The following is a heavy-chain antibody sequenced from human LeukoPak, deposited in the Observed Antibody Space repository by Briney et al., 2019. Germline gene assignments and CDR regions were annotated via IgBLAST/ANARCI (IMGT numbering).Heavy chain of an antibody. CDR2: MNPNSGNT. D-gene: IGHD3-10*01. V-gene: IGHV1-8*02. J-gene: IGHJ3*02. CDR1: GGTFSSYD. Sequence: ASVKVSCKASGGTFSSYDINWVRQATGQGLEWMGWMNPNSGNTGYAQKFQGRVTMTRNTSISTAYMELSSLRSEDTAVYYCARDGFPEFYYYGSGSPDGAFDIWGQGTMVTVSS. CDR3: ARDGFPEFYYYGSGSPDGAFDI.